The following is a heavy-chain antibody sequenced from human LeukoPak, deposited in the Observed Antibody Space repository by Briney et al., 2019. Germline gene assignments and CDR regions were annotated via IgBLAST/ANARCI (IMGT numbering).Heavy chain of an antibody. D-gene: IGHD4-17*01. Sequence: PGGSLRLSCAASGFTFSDYYMSWIRQAPGKGLEWVSYISSSGSTIYYADSVKGRFTISRDNAKNTLYLQMNSLRAEDTAVYYCAKDKALTTVTTTYYFDYWGQGTLVTVSS. CDR1: GFTFSDYY. CDR2: ISSSGSTI. J-gene: IGHJ4*02. CDR3: AKDKALTTVTTTYYFDY. V-gene: IGHV3-11*04.